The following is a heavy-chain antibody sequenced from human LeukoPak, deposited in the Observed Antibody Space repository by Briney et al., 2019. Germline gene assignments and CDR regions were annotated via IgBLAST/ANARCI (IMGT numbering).Heavy chain of an antibody. CDR1: GYSISSGYY. V-gene: IGHV4-38-2*02. Sequence: KASETLSLTCTVSGYSISSGYYWGWIRQPPGKGLECIGSIYHSGSTYYNPSLKSRVTISVDTSKNQFSLKLNSVTAADAAVYYCARVVYFDSSGYYYYFDYWGQGTLVTVSS. J-gene: IGHJ4*02. D-gene: IGHD3-22*01. CDR2: IYHSGST. CDR3: ARVVYFDSSGYYYYFDY.